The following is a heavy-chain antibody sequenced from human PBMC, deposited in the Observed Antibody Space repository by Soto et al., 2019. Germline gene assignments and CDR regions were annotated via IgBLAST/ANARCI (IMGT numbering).Heavy chain of an antibody. CDR1: GFTLSSYW. D-gene: IGHD4-4*01. Sequence: EVNLVESGGGLVQPGGSLRLSCAASGFTLSSYWMSWVRQAPGEGLEWLANIKEDGSETFYVDSVKGRFTISRDNAKNLVYLQMNTLRDEDTAGYYCARDDWTTSFALGYYNYGLDVWGQGTTVTVSS. V-gene: IGHV3-7*03. CDR3: ARDDWTTSFALGYYNYGLDV. CDR2: IKEDGSET. J-gene: IGHJ6*02.